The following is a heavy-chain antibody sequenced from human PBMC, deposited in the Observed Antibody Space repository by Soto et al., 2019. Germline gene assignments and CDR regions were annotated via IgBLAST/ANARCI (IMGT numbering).Heavy chain of an antibody. CDR2: IYYSGST. D-gene: IGHD5-18*01. V-gene: IGHV4-59*12. CDR1: GGSISSYY. Sequence: SETLSLTCPVSGGSISSYYWSWIPQPPGKGLEWIGYIYYSGSTNYNPSLKSRVTISVDTSKNQFSLKLSSVTAADTAVYYCARDNPGDVDTAMVSYWGQGTLVTVS. CDR3: ARDNPGDVDTAMVSY. J-gene: IGHJ4*02.